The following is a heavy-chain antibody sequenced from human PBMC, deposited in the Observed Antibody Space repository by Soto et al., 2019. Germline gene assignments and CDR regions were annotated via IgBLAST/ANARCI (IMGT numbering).Heavy chain of an antibody. CDR1: TVGHYA. D-gene: IGHD2-15*01. J-gene: IGHJ5*01. CDR3: ERRFRWSIDS. V-gene: IGHV3-74*01. Sequence: TVGHYAISSEGQAAGKGLVWVSRINSDGSITTYADSVKGRFTISRDNAKDTLYMQMICLIAEFMAEYYSERRFRWSIDSWGRGILV. CDR2: INSDGSIT.